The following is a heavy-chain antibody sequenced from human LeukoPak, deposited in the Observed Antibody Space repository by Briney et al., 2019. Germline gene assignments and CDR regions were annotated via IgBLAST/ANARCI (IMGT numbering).Heavy chain of an antibody. V-gene: IGHV3-15*01. CDR2: IKSKTDGGTT. CDR1: GFTFKNAW. Sequence: GGSLRLSCAASGFTFKNAWMSWVRQAPGKGLEWVGRIKSKTDGGTTDYAAPVKGRFTISRDDSKNTLYLQMNSLKTEDTAVYYCSCYYGSGSYYSDAFDIWGQGTMVTVSS. J-gene: IGHJ3*02. D-gene: IGHD3-10*01. CDR3: SCYYGSGSYYSDAFDI.